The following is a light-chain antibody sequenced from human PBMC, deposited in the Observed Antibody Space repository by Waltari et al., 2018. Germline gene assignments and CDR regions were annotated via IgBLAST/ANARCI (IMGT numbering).Light chain of an antibody. V-gene: IGLV3-1*01. Sequence: SYELTQPPSVSVYPGQTASITCSGDKLGDKSACGYHQQPGQSPVLVIYQDTKRPSVIPERFSGSNSGNTATLTISGTQAMDEADYYCQAWDSSTGVFGTGTKVTVL. J-gene: IGLJ1*01. CDR3: QAWDSSTGV. CDR1: KLGDKS. CDR2: QDT.